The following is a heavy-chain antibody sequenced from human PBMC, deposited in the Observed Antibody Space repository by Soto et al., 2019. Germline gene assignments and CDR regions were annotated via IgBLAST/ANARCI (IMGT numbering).Heavy chain of an antibody. CDR1: GGTFSSYT. CDR3: ARVRSGSSRYYFDY. V-gene: IGHV1-69*02. CDR2: IIPILGIA. Sequence: GASVKVSCKASGGTFSSYTISWVRQDPGQGLEWMGRIIPILGIANYAQKFQGRVTITADKSTSTAYMELSSLRSEDTAVYYCARVRSGSSRYYFDYWGQGTLVTVSS. D-gene: IGHD1-26*01. J-gene: IGHJ4*02.